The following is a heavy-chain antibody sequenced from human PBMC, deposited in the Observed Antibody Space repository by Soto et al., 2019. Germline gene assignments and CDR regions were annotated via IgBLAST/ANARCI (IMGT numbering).Heavy chain of an antibody. V-gene: IGHV4-34*01. J-gene: IGHJ4*02. Sequence: PSETLSLTCAVYGGSLSGYYWSWIRQPPGKGLEWIGEINHSGSTNYNPSLKSRVTISVDTSKNQFSLKLSSVTAADTAVYYCARGRRRIVATTFDYWGQGTLVTVSS. D-gene: IGHD5-12*01. CDR3: ARGRRRIVATTFDY. CDR1: GGSLSGYY. CDR2: INHSGST.